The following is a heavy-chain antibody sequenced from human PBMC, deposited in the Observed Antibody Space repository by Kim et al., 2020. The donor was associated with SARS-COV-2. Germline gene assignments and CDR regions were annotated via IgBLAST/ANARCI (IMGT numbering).Heavy chain of an antibody. D-gene: IGHD7-27*01. CDR3: ARGPWGSLDY. CDR1: GGSISSGGYY. Sequence: SETLSLTCTVSGGSISSGGYYWSWIRQHPGKGLEWIGYIYYSGSTYYNPSLKSRVTISVDTSKNQFSLKLSSVTAADTAVYYCARGPWGSLDYWGQGTLVTVSS. CDR2: IYYSGST. V-gene: IGHV4-31*03. J-gene: IGHJ4*02.